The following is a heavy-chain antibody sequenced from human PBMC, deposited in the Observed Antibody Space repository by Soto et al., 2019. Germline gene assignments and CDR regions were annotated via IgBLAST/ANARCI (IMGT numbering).Heavy chain of an antibody. CDR2: INPNSGGT. CDR1: GYTFTGYY. J-gene: IGHJ4*02. Sequence: GASVKVSCKASGYTFTGYYMHWVRQAPGQGLEWMGWINPNSGGTNYAQKFQGRVTMTRDTSISTAYMELSRLRSDDTAVYYCARGYYDSSGYYVYFYWGQGTLVTAPQ. D-gene: IGHD3-22*01. V-gene: IGHV1-2*02. CDR3: ARGYYDSSGYYVYFY.